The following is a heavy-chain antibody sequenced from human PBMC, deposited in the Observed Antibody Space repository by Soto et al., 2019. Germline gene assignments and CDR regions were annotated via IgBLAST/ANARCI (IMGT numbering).Heavy chain of an antibody. J-gene: IGHJ6*02. CDR1: GYTFTSYA. D-gene: IGHD3-16*01. V-gene: IGHV1-18*01. CDR3: AMVDVYVTPSPQDV. Sequence: ASVKVSCKASGYTFTSYAMHWARQAPGQGLEWMGWINTYNGNTNYAQNLQGRVTLTTDTSTSTAYMELTSLRSNDTAIYYCAMVDVYVTPSPQDVWGQGTTVTV. CDR2: INTYNGNT.